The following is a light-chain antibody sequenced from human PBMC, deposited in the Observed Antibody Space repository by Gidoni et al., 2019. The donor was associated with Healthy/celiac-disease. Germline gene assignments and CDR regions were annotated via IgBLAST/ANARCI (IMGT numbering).Light chain of an antibody. V-gene: IGKV1-12*01. CDR1: QCISSW. CDR3: QQANSFPLT. J-gene: IGKJ4*01. Sequence: QLTQSPSSVSASVGNSVTITCRASQCISSWLAWYQQKPGKAPKLLIYAASSLQSGGPARFSGSGSGTDFTLTISSLQPEDFATYYCQQANSFPLTFGGGTKVEIK. CDR2: AAS.